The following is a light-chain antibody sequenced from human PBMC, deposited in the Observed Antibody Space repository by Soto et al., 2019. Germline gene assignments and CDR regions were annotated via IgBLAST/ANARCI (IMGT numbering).Light chain of an antibody. CDR1: SSNIGAGYP. CDR2: GNT. Sequence: QSVLTQPPAVSGAPGQRSTISCTGSSSNIGAGYPVHWYQQLPGTAPKLLIFGNTIRPSGDPDRFCGSRSGLAITGLQAEDEADYYCQSYDSSLSGYVFATGTKVT. V-gene: IGLV1-40*01. J-gene: IGLJ1*01. CDR3: QSYDSSLSGYV.